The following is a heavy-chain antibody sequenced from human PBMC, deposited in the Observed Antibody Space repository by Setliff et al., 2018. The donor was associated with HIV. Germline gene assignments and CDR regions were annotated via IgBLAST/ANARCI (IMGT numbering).Heavy chain of an antibody. J-gene: IGHJ4*02. Sequence: ASVKVSCKASGGTFSSYAISWVRQAPGQGLEWMGGIIPIFGNTNYAQKLQGRVTMTTDTSTSTAYMELRSLRSDDTAVYYCARDEYSGYARTFDYWGQGTLVTVS. D-gene: IGHD5-12*01. CDR2: IIPIFGNT. V-gene: IGHV1-18*01. CDR3: ARDEYSGYARTFDY. CDR1: GGTFSSYA.